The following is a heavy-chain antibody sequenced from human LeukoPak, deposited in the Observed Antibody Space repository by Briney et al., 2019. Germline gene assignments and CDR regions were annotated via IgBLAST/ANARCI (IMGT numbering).Heavy chain of an antibody. CDR3: AITVVENAFDI. Sequence: GSVKVSSKASRYTFTNYYIHWVRQAPGQGLECMGRINPNNGGTNYAQKFQGSVTMARDTSISTAYMELSGLTSDDTAIYYCAITVVENAFDIWGQGTMVIVSS. V-gene: IGHV1-2*06. CDR1: RYTFTNYY. CDR2: INPNNGGT. J-gene: IGHJ3*02. D-gene: IGHD4-23*01.